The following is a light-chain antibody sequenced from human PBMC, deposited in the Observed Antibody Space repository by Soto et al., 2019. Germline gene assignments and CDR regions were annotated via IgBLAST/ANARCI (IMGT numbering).Light chain of an antibody. V-gene: IGKV1-39*01. Sequence: DIQMTQSPSSLSASVGDRVTITCRASLRIGTYLNWFQQKPGKAPKILIYAASSLHSGVPSRFSGSGSGTDFSLTISSLQPEDFATYYCQQSYSIFWGTCGQGTKVDI. J-gene: IGKJ1*01. CDR2: AAS. CDR3: QQSYSIFWGT. CDR1: LRIGTY.